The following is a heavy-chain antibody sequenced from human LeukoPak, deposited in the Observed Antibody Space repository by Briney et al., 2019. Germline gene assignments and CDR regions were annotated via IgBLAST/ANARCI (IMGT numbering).Heavy chain of an antibody. CDR3: AKDQAGAILYFDY. D-gene: IGHD1-26*01. J-gene: IGHJ4*02. CDR1: GFTFSSYG. CDR2: ISGSGGTT. V-gene: IGHV3-23*01. Sequence: GGSLRLSCAASGFTFSSYGMSWVRQAPGKGLEWVSAISGSGGTTYYADSVKGRFTISRDNSKNTLYLQMSSLRAEDTALYYCAKDQAGAILYFDYWGQGTLVSASS.